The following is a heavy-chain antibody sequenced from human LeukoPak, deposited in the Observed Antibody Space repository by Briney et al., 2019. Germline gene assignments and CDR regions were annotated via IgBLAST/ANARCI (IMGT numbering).Heavy chain of an antibody. CDR1: GGSFSGYY. J-gene: IGHJ4*02. Sequence: SETLSLTCAVYGGSFSGYYWSWIRQPPGKGLEWIGEINHSGSTNYNPSLKSRVTISVDTSKNQFSLKLSSVTAADTAVYYCARVLGSSPLDWGQGTLVTVLS. CDR3: ARVLGSSPLD. D-gene: IGHD2-15*01. CDR2: INHSGST. V-gene: IGHV4-34*01.